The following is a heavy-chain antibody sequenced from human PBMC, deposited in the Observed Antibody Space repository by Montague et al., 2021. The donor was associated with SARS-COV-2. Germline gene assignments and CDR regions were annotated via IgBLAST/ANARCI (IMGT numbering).Heavy chain of an antibody. CDR3: ARGDRTGWQTDY. J-gene: IGHJ4*02. D-gene: IGHD6-19*01. CDR2: INTAGDT. CDR1: GFTFSSYD. V-gene: IGHV3-13*04. Sequence: SLRLSCAASGFTFSSYDMHWVRQATGKGLECVSIINTAGDTYYPGSVKGRFTISRDNAKNSLYLQMNSLRVGDTAVYYCARGDRTGWQTDYWGQGTLVTVSS.